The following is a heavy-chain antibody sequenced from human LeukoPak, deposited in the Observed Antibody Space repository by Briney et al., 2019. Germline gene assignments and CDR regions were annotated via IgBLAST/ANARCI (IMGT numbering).Heavy chain of an antibody. CDR1: GYTFTGYY. D-gene: IGHD1-7*01. CDR2: INPNSGGT. CDR3: ARDGLEITGITGFDY. J-gene: IGHJ4*02. V-gene: IGHV1-2*02. Sequence: ASVKVSCKASGYTFTGYYMHWVRQAPGQGLEWMGWINPNSGGTNYAQKFQGRVTMTRDTSISTAYMELSRLRSDDTAVYYCARDGLEITGITGFDYWGQGTLVTVSS.